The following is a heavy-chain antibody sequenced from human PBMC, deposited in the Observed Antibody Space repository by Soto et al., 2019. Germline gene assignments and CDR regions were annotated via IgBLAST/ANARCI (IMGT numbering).Heavy chain of an antibody. CDR3: ARISHPFTYYDFWSGQGWFDP. CDR2: INHSGIT. D-gene: IGHD3-3*01. CDR1: GGSFSGYY. V-gene: IGHV4-34*01. Sequence: SETLSLTCAVYGGSFSGYYCSWIRQPPWKGLEWIGEINHSGITNYNPSLKSRVTISVDTSKNQFSLKLSSVTAADTAVYYCARISHPFTYYDFWSGQGWFDPLGQGTLVTVSS. J-gene: IGHJ5*02.